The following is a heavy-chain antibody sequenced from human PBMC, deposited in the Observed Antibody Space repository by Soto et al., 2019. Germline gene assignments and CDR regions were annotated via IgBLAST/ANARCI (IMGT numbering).Heavy chain of an antibody. J-gene: IGHJ6*02. CDR2: IYYSGST. CDR3: ARDIGIVGLTKDYYYGMDV. D-gene: IGHD1-26*01. Sequence: QVQLQESGPGLVKPSETLSLTCTVSGGSVSSGSYYWSWIRQPPGKGLEWIGYIYYSGSTNYNPSLKSRVPISVDTSKNQFSLKLSSATAADTAVYYCARDIGIVGLTKDYYYGMDVWGRGTTVTVSS. V-gene: IGHV4-61*01. CDR1: GGSVSSGSYY.